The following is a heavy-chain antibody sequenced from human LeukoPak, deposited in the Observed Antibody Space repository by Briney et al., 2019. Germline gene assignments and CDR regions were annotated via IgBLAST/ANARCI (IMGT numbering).Heavy chain of an antibody. CDR3: ARAYYDSSGYYYSLYYYMDV. D-gene: IGHD3-22*01. CDR2: LNPNSGNT. CDR1: GGTFSSYA. V-gene: IGHV1-8*02. J-gene: IGHJ6*03. Sequence: ASVKVSCKASGGTFSSYAISWVRQAPGQGLEWMGWLNPNSGNTGYAQKFQGRVTMTRNTSISTAYMELSSLRSEDTAVYYCARAYYDSSGYYYSLYYYMDVWGKGTTVTVSS.